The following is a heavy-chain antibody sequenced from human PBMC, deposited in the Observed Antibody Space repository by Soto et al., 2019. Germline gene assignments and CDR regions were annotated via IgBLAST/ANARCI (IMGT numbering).Heavy chain of an antibody. J-gene: IGHJ5*02. V-gene: IGHV4-39*07. Sequence: SETLSLTCTVSGGSISSSSYYWGWIRQPPGKGLEWIGSIYYSGSTYYNPSLKSRVTISVDTSKNQFSLKLSSVTAADTAVYYCAINSRGGTMVRGVINWFDPWGQGTLVTVAS. CDR1: GGSISSSSYY. CDR2: IYYSGST. CDR3: AINSRGGTMVRGVINWFDP. D-gene: IGHD3-10*01.